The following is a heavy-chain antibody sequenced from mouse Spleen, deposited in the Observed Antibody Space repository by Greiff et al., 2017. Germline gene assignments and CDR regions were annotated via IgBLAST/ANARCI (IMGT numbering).Heavy chain of an antibody. Sequence: VQLQQSGPELVKPGASVRISCKASGYTFPSYYIHWVKQRPGQGLEWIGWIYPGNVNTKYNEKFKGKATLTADKSSSTAYMQLSSRTSEDSAVYFCARKDYGSSYNWYFDVWGAGTTVTVSS. CDR1: GYTFPSYY. CDR3: ARKDYGSSYNWYFDV. CDR2: IYPGNVNT. J-gene: IGHJ1*01. V-gene: IGHV1S56*01. D-gene: IGHD1-1*01.